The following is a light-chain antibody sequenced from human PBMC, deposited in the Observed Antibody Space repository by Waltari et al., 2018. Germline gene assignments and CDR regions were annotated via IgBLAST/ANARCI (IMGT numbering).Light chain of an antibody. Sequence: EIVMPQSPLSLPVTPGEPASVSCRSSQSLLHSNGYTFLDWYVQKPGQSPQLLIYMVSNRASGVPDRFSGSGSGTDFTLEISRVEAEDVGVYYCMQARQTPWTFGQGTKVEIK. J-gene: IGKJ1*01. CDR2: MVS. V-gene: IGKV2-28*01. CDR1: QSLLHSNGYTF. CDR3: MQARQTPWT.